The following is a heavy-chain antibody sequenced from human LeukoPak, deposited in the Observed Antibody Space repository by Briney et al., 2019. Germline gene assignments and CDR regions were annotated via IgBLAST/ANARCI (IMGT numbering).Heavy chain of an antibody. CDR3: ASDTSWYSSGWYRGYGVNWFDP. V-gene: IGHV1-69*01. Sequence: SVKVSCKASGGTFSGYAISWVRQAPGQGLEWMGGIIPIFGTANYAQKFQGRVTITADESTSTAYMELSSLRSEDTAVYYCASDTSWYSSGWYRGYGVNWFDPWGQGTLVTVSS. CDR2: IIPIFGTA. CDR1: GGTFSGYA. D-gene: IGHD6-19*01. J-gene: IGHJ5*02.